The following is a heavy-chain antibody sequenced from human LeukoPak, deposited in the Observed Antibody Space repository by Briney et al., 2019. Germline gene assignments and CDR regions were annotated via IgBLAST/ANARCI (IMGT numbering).Heavy chain of an antibody. Sequence: GRSLRLSCVGSGFSFSTYGMHWVRRAPGKGLEWVAVISYDGSHKYYADSVKGRFSISRDNSKNTLYLQMNSLRADDTGVYYCAKGARGDTVTSIVGLNWFDPWGQGTLVTVSS. D-gene: IGHD4-17*01. CDR2: ISYDGSHK. J-gene: IGHJ5*02. V-gene: IGHV3-30*18. CDR3: AKGARGDTVTSIVGLNWFDP. CDR1: GFSFSTYG.